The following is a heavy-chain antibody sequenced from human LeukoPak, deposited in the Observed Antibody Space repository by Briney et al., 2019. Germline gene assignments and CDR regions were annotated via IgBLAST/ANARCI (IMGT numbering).Heavy chain of an antibody. J-gene: IGHJ6*03. V-gene: IGHV4-39*07. CDR2: IYYSGST. CDR1: GGSISSSSYY. D-gene: IGHD5-18*01. Sequence: SETLSLTCTVSGGSISSSSYYWGWIRQPPGKGLEWIGSIYYSGSTYYNPSLKSRVTISVDTSKNQFSLQLNSVTPEDTAVYYCSREYSYGSSSFYYYYYMDVWGKGTTVTVSS. CDR3: SREYSYGSSSFYYYYYMDV.